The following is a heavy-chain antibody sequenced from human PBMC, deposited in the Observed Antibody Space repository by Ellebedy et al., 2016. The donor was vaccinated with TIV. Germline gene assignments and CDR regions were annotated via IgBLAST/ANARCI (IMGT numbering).Heavy chain of an antibody. CDR2: INPNSGGT. D-gene: IGHD3-10*01. CDR1: GYTFTGYY. CDR3: ARDEGRMVRGVMA. J-gene: IGHJ5*02. Sequence: AASVKVSCKASGYTFTGYYMHWVRQAPGQGLEWMGWINPNSGGTNYAQKFQGRVTMTRDTSISTAYMELSRLRSDDTAVYYCARDEGRMVRGVMAWGQGTLVTVSS. V-gene: IGHV1-2*02.